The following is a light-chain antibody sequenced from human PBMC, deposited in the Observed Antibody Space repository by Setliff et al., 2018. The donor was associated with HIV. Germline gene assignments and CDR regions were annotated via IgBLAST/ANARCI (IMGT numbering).Light chain of an antibody. CDR2: EVT. Sequence: QSALTQPAPVSGSPGQSITISCTGTSSDVGNYNYVSWYQQHPGKAPKLMIYEVTYRPSGVSNRFSGSKSGNTASLTISGLQAEDEADYYCSSYTTNTTFVFGTGTKVTVL. CDR3: SSYTTNTTFV. V-gene: IGLV2-14*01. J-gene: IGLJ1*01. CDR1: SSDVGNYNY.